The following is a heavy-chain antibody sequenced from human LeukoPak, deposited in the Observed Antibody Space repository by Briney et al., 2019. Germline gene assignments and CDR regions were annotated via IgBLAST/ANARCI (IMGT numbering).Heavy chain of an antibody. V-gene: IGHV4-39*07. CDR3: ARDFRGECSGGSCYLDY. Sequence: SETLSLTCTVSGGSISSSSYYWGWIRQPPGKGLEWIGSIYYSGSTYYNPSLKSRVTISVDTSKNQFSLKLSSVTAADTAVYYCARDFRGECSGGSCYLDYWGQGTLVTVSS. CDR1: GGSISSSSYY. J-gene: IGHJ4*02. D-gene: IGHD2-15*01. CDR2: IYYSGST.